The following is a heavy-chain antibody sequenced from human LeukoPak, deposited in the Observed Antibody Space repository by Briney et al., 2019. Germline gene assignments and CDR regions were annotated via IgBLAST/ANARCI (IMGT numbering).Heavy chain of an antibody. Sequence: GSVKVSCKASGYTFTSYGISWVRQAPGQGLEWMGWISAYNGNTNYAQKLQGRVTMTTDTSTSTAYMELRSLRSDDTAVYYCARDNEGYYYYGMDVWGKGTTVTVSS. V-gene: IGHV1-18*04. CDR3: ARDNEGYYYYGMDV. D-gene: IGHD1-1*01. CDR2: ISAYNGNT. J-gene: IGHJ6*04. CDR1: GYTFTSYG.